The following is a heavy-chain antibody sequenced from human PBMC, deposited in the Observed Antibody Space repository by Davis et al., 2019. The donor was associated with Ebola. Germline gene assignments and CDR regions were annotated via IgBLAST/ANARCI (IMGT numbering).Heavy chain of an antibody. CDR3: ATTTGDDPFDI. Sequence: ASVKVSCKASGYTFTSYDINWVRQATGQGLEWMGWMNPNSGNTGYAQKFKGRVTMTRDTSINTAYMELSSLRSEDTAVYYCATTTGDDPFDIWGKGTMVTVSS. CDR2: MNPNSGNT. CDR1: GYTFTSYD. J-gene: IGHJ3*02. D-gene: IGHD7-27*01. V-gene: IGHV1-8*02.